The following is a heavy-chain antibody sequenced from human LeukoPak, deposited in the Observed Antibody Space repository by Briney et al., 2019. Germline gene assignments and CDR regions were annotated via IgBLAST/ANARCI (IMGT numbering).Heavy chain of an antibody. V-gene: IGHV1-46*01. CDR1: GYTFTSYY. Sequence: ASVKVSCKASGYTFTSYYMHWVRRAPGQGLEWMGIINPSGGSTSYAQKFQGRVTMTRDMSTSTVYMELSSLRSEDTAVYYCARGTGELPFFDYWGQGTLVTVSS. D-gene: IGHD3-16*02. CDR3: ARGTGELPFFDY. J-gene: IGHJ4*02. CDR2: INPSGGST.